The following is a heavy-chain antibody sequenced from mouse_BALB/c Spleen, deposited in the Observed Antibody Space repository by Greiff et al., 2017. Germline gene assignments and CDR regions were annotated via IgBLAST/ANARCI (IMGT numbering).Heavy chain of an antibody. CDR3: TREVYGNYGFAY. V-gene: IGHV1-5*01. D-gene: IGHD2-1*01. CDR2: IYPGNSDT. CDR1: GYSFTSYW. J-gene: IGHJ3*01. Sequence: EVQLQQSGTVLARPGASVKMSCKASGYSFTSYWMHWVKQRPGQGLEWIGAIYPGNSDTSYNLKFKSKAKLTAVTSASTAYMELSSLTNEDSAVYYCTREVYGNYGFAYWGQGTLVTVSA.